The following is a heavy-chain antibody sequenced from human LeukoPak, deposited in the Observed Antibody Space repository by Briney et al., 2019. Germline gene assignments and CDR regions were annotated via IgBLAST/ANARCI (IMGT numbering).Heavy chain of an antibody. J-gene: IGHJ6*02. CDR3: TRDLMDYDVSTGLHHYYMDV. D-gene: IGHD3-9*01. V-gene: IGHV3-9*01. CDR1: GFTFDDYA. CDR2: ISWNSGSI. Sequence: GGSLRLSCAASGFTFDDYAMHWVRQAPGKGLEWVSGISWNSGSIGYADSVRGRFTISRDNAKNTLYLQMNTLRVEDTAVYYCTRDLMDYDVSTGLHHYYMDVWGQGTTVTVSS.